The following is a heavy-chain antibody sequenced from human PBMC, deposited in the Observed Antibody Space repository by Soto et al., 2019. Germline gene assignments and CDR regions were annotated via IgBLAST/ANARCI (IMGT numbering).Heavy chain of an antibody. CDR1: GFTFXXYG. Sequence: SCAASGFTFXXYGMHWVRQAPGKGLEWVAVISYDGSNKYYAGSVKGRFTISRDNXXNTLYLQMNSLRAEDTAVYYCAKAVWELVDYFDYWGQGTLVTVSS. D-gene: IGHD1-26*01. J-gene: IGHJ4*02. V-gene: IGHV3-30*18. CDR2: ISYDGSNK. CDR3: AKAVWELVDYFDY.